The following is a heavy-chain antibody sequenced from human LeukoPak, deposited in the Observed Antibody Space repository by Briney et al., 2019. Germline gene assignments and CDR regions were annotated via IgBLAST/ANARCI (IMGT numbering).Heavy chain of an antibody. J-gene: IGHJ5*02. CDR2: ISYDGSNK. V-gene: IGHV3-30*18. CDR3: AKTSGWYDPAPPAFDP. D-gene: IGHD6-19*01. CDR1: GFTFSSYG. Sequence: GGSLRLSCAASGFTFSSYGMHWVRQAPGKGLEWVAVISYDGSNKYYADSVKGRFTISRDNSKNTLYLQMNSLRAEDTAVYYCAKTSGWYDPAPPAFDPWAREPWSPSPQ.